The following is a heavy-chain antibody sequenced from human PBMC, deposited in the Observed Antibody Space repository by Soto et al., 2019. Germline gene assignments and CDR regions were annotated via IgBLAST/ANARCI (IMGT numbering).Heavy chain of an antibody. V-gene: IGHV3-7*01. D-gene: IGHD3-3*01. Sequence: GGSLRLSCAASGFTFSSYWMSWVRQAPGKGLEWVANIKQDGSEKYYVDSVKGRFTISRDNAKNSLYLQMNSLRAEDTAVYYCARATLNYYDFWSGYYTGPFDYWGQGTLVTVSS. J-gene: IGHJ4*02. CDR2: IKQDGSEK. CDR3: ARATLNYYDFWSGYYTGPFDY. CDR1: GFTFSSYW.